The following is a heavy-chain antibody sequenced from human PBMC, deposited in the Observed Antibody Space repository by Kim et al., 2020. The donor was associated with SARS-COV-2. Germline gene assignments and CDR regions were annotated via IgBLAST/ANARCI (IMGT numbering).Heavy chain of an antibody. J-gene: IGHJ2*01. Sequence: ADSVKGRFTISRDNTKNTLNLQMNSLRAEDTAVYYCAKCLGFGEYWYFDLWGRGTLVTVSS. D-gene: IGHD3-10*01. CDR3: AKCLGFGEYWYFDL. V-gene: IGHV3-23*01.